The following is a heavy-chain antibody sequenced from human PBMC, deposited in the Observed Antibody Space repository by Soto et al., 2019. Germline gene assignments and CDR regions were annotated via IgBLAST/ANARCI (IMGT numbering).Heavy chain of an antibody. CDR1: GFTFSTSA. D-gene: IGHD1-26*01. CDR3: AKDGIVGTTTDYYYGMDV. Sequence: EVQLSESGGGLVQPGTSLRLSCAASGFTFSTSAMSWVRQAPGRGLEWVSGISGSGGRTYYADSMKGRFTIYRDNSKNTVHLQMNSLRVDDTGVYYCAKDGIVGTTTDYYYGMDVWGQGTTVTVSS. CDR2: ISGSGGRT. J-gene: IGHJ6*02. V-gene: IGHV3-23*01.